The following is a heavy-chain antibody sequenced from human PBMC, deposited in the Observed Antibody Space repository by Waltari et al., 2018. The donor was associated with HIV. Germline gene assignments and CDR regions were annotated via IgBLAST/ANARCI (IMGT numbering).Heavy chain of an antibody. V-gene: IGHV3-9*01. CDR1: GFTFDDYP. Sequence: EVQLVESGGGLVQPGRSLRPSCAASGFTFDDYPLHWVRQSPGKGLEWVSGISWNSGITDYGDSVKGRFTISRDNAKNSLYLQMNSLTVEDTAFYYCAKGGSHLTIFEAWFDSWGQGTLVTVSS. CDR2: ISWNSGIT. D-gene: IGHD3-3*01. CDR3: AKGGSHLTIFEAWFDS. J-gene: IGHJ5*01.